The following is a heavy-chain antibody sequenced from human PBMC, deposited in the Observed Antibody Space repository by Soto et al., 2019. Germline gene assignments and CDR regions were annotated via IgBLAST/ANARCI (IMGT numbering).Heavy chain of an antibody. Sequence: PSETLSLTCTVSGGSISSSSYYWGWIRQPPGKGLEWIGSIYYSGSTYYNPSLKSRVTISVDTSKNQFSLKLSSVTAADTAVYYCARHALRGVGYDFWSGYYADLDYWGQGTLVTVSS. CDR3: ARHALRGVGYDFWSGYYADLDY. D-gene: IGHD3-3*01. CDR2: IYYSGST. J-gene: IGHJ4*02. CDR1: GGSISSSSYY. V-gene: IGHV4-39*01.